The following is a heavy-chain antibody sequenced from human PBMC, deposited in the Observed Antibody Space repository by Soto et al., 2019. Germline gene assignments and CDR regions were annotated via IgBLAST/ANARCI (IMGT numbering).Heavy chain of an antibody. CDR1: GGSFSCYS. V-gene: IGHV4-34*01. CDR3: ARGGYSSGWYRGHYYYGMDV. D-gene: IGHD6-19*01. J-gene: IGHJ6*02. Sequence: SETLSLTCAVYGGSFSCYSWSWIRQPPGTGLEWIWEINHSGSTNYNPSLKSRVTISVDTSKNQFSLKLSSVTAAETAVYYCARGGYSSGWYRGHYYYGMDVWGQGTTVTVSS. CDR2: INHSGST.